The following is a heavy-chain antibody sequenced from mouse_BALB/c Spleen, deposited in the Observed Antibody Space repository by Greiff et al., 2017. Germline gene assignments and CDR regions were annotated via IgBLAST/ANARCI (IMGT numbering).Heavy chain of an antibody. Sequence: EVQGVESGGGLVKPGGSLKLSCAASGFTFSDYYMYWVRQTPEKRLEWVATISDGGSYTYYPDSVKGRFTISRDNAKNTLYLQMSSLRSEDTAMYYCARHGVSYAMDYWGQGTSVTVSS. CDR2: ISDGGSYT. V-gene: IGHV5-4*02. CDR3: ARHGVSYAMDY. J-gene: IGHJ4*01. CDR1: GFTFSDYY.